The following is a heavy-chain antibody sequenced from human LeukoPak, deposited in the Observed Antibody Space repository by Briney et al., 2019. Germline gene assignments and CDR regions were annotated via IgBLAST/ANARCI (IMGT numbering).Heavy chain of an antibody. J-gene: IGHJ6*03. Sequence: GASVKVSCKASGYTFTSYGISWVRQAPGQGLEWMGWISAYNGNTNYAQKLQGRVTMTTDTSTSTAYMELRSLRSDDTAVYYCARLLGGSGSYYYYYMDVWGKGTTVTISS. CDR2: ISAYNGNT. CDR3: ARLLGGSGSYYYYYMDV. CDR1: GYTFTSYG. V-gene: IGHV1-18*01. D-gene: IGHD3-10*01.